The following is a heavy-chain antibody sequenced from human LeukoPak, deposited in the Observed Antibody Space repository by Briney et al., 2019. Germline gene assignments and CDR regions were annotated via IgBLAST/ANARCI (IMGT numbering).Heavy chain of an antibody. CDR3: ASYCSSASSYYRPFDY. Sequence: PSETLSLTCTVSGGSISSGDYHWSWIRQPPGKGLEWIGYIYYSGSAYYNPSLKSRVAISVDTSKNQFSLKLNSVTAADTAVYYCASYCSSASSYYRPFDYWGQGTLVTVSS. CDR2: IYYSGSA. D-gene: IGHD2-2*01. CDR1: GGSISSGDYH. J-gene: IGHJ4*02. V-gene: IGHV4-30-4*01.